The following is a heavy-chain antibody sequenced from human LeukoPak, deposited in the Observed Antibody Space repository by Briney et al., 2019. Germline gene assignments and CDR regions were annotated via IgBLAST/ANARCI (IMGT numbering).Heavy chain of an antibody. V-gene: IGHV3-30-3*01. Sequence: PGGSLRLSCAASGFTFSSYAMHWVRQAPGKGLEWVAVISYDGSNKYYADSVKVRFTISRDNSKNTLYLQMNSLRAEDTAVYYCAEDDIVVVPAAMPIEDCSGGSCYSEDYWGQGTLVTVSS. J-gene: IGHJ4*02. D-gene: IGHD2-2*01. CDR2: ISYDGSNK. CDR3: AEDDIVVVPAAMPIEDCSGGSCYSEDY. CDR1: GFTFSSYA.